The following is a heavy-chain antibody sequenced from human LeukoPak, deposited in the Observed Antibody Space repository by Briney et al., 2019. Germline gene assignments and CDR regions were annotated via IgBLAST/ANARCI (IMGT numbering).Heavy chain of an antibody. V-gene: IGHV3-21*01. CDR2: ISSSSRYI. D-gene: IGHD4-23*01. CDR3: ARIPRGTTPVSGGY. J-gene: IGHJ3*01. Sequence: GGSLRLSCAASGFTFSSYSMNWVRQAPGKGLEWVSSISSSSRYIYYADSVKGRFTIARDNAKISLYLQMNSLRAEDTAVYYCARIPRGTTPVSGGYWGHGTMVIVSS. CDR1: GFTFSSYS.